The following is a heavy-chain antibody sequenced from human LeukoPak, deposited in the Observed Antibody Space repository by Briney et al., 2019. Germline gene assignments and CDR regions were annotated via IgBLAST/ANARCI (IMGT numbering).Heavy chain of an antibody. CDR2: INWNGGST. D-gene: IGHD5-12*01. Sequence: GGSLRLSCAASGFTFDDYGMSWVRQAPGKGLEWVSGINWNGGSTGYADSVKGRFTISRDNAKNSLYLQMNSLRAEDTALHHCARDKHGRGYDSSGAFDIWGQGTMVTVSS. CDR3: ARDKHGRGYDSSGAFDI. V-gene: IGHV3-20*01. J-gene: IGHJ3*02. CDR1: GFTFDDYG.